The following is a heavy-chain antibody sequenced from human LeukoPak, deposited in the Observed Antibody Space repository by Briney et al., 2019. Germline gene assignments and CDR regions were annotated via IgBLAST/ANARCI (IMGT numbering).Heavy chain of an antibody. CDR3: ARSVTTATFDI. Sequence: PSETLSLTCTVSGGPISSSSYYWGWIRQPPGKGLEWIGSIYYSGNTYYKPSLKSRVTISVDTSKNQFSLKLSSVTAADTAVYYCARSVTTATFDIWGQGTMVTVSS. V-gene: IGHV4-39*01. CDR1: GGPISSSSYY. CDR2: IYYSGNT. J-gene: IGHJ3*02. D-gene: IGHD4-17*01.